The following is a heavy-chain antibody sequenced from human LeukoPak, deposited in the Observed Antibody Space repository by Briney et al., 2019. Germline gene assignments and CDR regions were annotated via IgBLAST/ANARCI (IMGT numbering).Heavy chain of an antibody. V-gene: IGHV3-48*01. CDR3: ARDYYSSSYNWFDP. CDR2: ISSSSTI. CDR1: GFTFSSYS. Sequence: GGSLRLSCAASGFTFSSYSMNWVRQAPGKGLEWVSYISSSSTIYYADSVKGRFTISRDNAKNSLYLQMNSLRAEDTAVYYCARDYYSSSYNWFDPWGQGTLVTVSS. J-gene: IGHJ5*02. D-gene: IGHD6-13*01.